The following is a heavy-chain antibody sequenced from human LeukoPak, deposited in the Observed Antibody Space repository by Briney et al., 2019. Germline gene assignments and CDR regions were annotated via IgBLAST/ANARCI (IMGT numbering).Heavy chain of an antibody. CDR3: ARESLSVYVDY. CDR2: INPNSGGT. V-gene: IGHV1-2*02. CDR1: GYTFTSYD. Sequence: ASVKVSCKASGYTFTSYDINWVRQASGQGLEWMGWINPNSGGTNYAQKFQGRVTMTRDTSISTAYMELSRLRSDDTAVYYCARESLSVYVDYWGQGTLVTVSS. D-gene: IGHD2/OR15-2a*01. J-gene: IGHJ4*02.